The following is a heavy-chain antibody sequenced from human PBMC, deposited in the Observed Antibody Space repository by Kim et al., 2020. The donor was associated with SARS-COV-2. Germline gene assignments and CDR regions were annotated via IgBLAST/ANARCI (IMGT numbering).Heavy chain of an antibody. V-gene: IGHV4-39*07. D-gene: IGHD6-19*01. Sequence: NLSLKSRVTISVDTSKNQFSRKLSSVTAADTAVYYCARAGIAVAGRGFDPWGQGTLVTVSS. J-gene: IGHJ5*02. CDR3: ARAGIAVAGRGFDP.